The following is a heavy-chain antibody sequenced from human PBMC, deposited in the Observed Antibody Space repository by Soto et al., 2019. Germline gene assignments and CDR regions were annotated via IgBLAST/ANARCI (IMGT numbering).Heavy chain of an antibody. CDR3: ARDQGYQLVDT. Sequence: EVQLVESGGGLVQPGGSLRLSCAASGFTFTNAWMHWVRQAPGKGLVWVSHINSDGSSTNYVDSVKGRFTISRDNAKYTVYLQMNSLRAEDTAVYYCARDQGYQLVDTWGEGTLVTVSP. D-gene: IGHD2-2*01. V-gene: IGHV3-74*01. CDR1: GFTFTNAW. CDR2: INSDGSST. J-gene: IGHJ5*02.